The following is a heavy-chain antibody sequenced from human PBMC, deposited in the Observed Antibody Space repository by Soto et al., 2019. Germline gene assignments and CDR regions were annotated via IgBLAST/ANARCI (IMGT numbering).Heavy chain of an antibody. CDR1: GGPISSRNYY. J-gene: IGHJ5*02. V-gene: IGHV4-39*01. D-gene: IGHD5-12*01. Sequence: QVPLQESGPGLVKPSETLSLTCSVSGGPISSRNYYWGWVRRAPGRGPEWIGNIFYNGRTDYNPSLQSRVTISVDTSKNQFSLKLGSVTAADTAIYYCARGGFSADDESGWFDPWGHGTLVTVSS. CDR2: IFYNGRT. CDR3: ARGGFSADDESGWFDP.